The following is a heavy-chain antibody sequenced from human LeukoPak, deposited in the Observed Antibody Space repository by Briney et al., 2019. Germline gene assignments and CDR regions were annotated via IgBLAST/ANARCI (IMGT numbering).Heavy chain of an antibody. CDR1: GFTFSTHA. CDR3: AKGRVAVADTHFDY. CDR2: ISASGGTT. D-gene: IGHD6-19*01. V-gene: IGHV3-23*01. Sequence: GGSLRLSCAASGFTFSTHALSWVRQAPGKGLEWVSAISASGGTTYYADSVKGRFTISRDNSKNTLFLQMNSLRAEDTAVYYCAKGRVAVADTHFDYWGQGTLVTVSS. J-gene: IGHJ4*02.